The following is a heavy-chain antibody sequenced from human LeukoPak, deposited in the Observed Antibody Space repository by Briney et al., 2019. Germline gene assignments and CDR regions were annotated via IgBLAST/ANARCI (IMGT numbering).Heavy chain of an antibody. CDR2: ISTSGGST. D-gene: IGHD1-26*01. CDR1: GFTFSSYA. Sequence: GGSLRLSCAASGFTFSSYAMSWVRQAPGKGLEWVSVISTSGGSTYYADSVKGRFTISRDNSKNTLYLQMNSLRAEDTAVYYCAKAHHRGSYPDAFDIWGQGTMVTVSS. J-gene: IGHJ3*02. CDR3: AKAHHRGSYPDAFDI. V-gene: IGHV3-23*01.